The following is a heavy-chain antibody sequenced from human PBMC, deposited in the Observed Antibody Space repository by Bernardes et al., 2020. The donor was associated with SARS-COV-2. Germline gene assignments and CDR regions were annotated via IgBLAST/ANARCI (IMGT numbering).Heavy chain of an antibody. CDR1: KFTFSDYY. CDR3: ARGRRRGYCSGGSCYPFDY. J-gene: IGHJ4*02. D-gene: IGHD2-15*01. Sequence: GGSLRLSCAASKFTFSDYYMSWIRQAPGKGLEWVSYISSSGSYTNYADSVKGRFTISRDNAKNSLYLQMNSLRAEDTAVYYCARGRRRGYCSGGSCYPFDYWGQGILVTVSS. CDR2: ISSSGSYT. V-gene: IGHV3-11*06.